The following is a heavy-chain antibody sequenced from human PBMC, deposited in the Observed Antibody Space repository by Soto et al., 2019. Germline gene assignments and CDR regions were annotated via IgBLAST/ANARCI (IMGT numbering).Heavy chain of an antibody. D-gene: IGHD5-12*01. CDR1: GFTFSSYT. J-gene: IGHJ4*02. CDR3: AKKGKLTSGYYFFDE. Sequence: GGSLRLSCAASGFTFSSYTMNWVRQAPGRGLEWVSAIGNGGATLYADSVNGRFTVSRDNSKNTLYLQMDSLRAEDTAVYYCAKKGKLTSGYYFFDEWGQRTLVTVSS. CDR2: IGNGGAT. V-gene: IGHV3-23*01.